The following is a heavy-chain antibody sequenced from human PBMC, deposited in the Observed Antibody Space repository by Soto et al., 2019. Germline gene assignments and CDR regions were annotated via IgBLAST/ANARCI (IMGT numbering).Heavy chain of an antibody. CDR3: ARVIAAAGGGAYYYYGMDV. J-gene: IGHJ6*02. Sequence: SETLSLTCTVSGGSISSGDYYWSWIRQPPGKGLEWIGYIYYSGSTYYNPSLKSRVTISVDTSKNQFSLKLGSVTAADTAVYYCARVIAAAGGGAYYYYGMDVWGQGTTVTVSS. D-gene: IGHD6-13*01. V-gene: IGHV4-30-4*01. CDR2: IYYSGST. CDR1: GGSISSGDYY.